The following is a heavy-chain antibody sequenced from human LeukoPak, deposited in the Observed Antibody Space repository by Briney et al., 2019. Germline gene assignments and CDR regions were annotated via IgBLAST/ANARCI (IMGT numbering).Heavy chain of an antibody. CDR3: ATSGSSGWYSRGSDY. CDR2: FDPEDGET. J-gene: IGHJ4*02. CDR1: GYTLTELS. Sequence: GASVKVSCKVSGYTLTELSMHWVRQAPGKGLEWMGGFDPEDGETIYAQKFQGRVTMAEDTSTDTAYMELSSLRSEDTAVYYCATSGSSGWYSRGSDYWGQGTLVTVSS. D-gene: IGHD6-19*01. V-gene: IGHV1-24*01.